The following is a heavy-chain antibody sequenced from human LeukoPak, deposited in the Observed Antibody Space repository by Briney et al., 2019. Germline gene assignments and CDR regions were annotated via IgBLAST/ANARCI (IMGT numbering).Heavy chain of an antibody. V-gene: IGHV1-69*13. J-gene: IGHJ4*02. CDR1: GGTFSSYA. CDR2: IITIFGTA. D-gene: IGHD5-18*01. CDR3: AREGDTATLSFDY. Sequence: SVTVSCKASGGTFSSYAISWVRQAPGQGLEWMGGIITIFGTANYAQKFQGRVTITADESTSTAYMELSSLRSEDTAVYYGAREGDTATLSFDYWGRGTLVTVSS.